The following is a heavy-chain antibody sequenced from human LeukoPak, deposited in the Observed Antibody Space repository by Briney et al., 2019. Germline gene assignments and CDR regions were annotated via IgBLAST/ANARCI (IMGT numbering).Heavy chain of an antibody. J-gene: IGHJ4*02. CDR1: GFTVITND. Sequence: GGSLRLSCAASGFTVITNDMSWVRQAPGKGLEWVSVLYSDGNTKYADSVQGRFTISRDNSKNTLYLEMNSLSPDDTAVYYCAIAVEPLAANTLAYWGQGTLVTVSS. V-gene: IGHV3-53*01. D-gene: IGHD1-14*01. CDR2: LYSDGNT. CDR3: AIAVEPLAANTLAY.